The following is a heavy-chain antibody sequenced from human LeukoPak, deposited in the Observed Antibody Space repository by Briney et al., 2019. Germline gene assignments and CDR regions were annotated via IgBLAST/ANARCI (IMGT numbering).Heavy chain of an antibody. D-gene: IGHD1-14*01. CDR3: ARDTGSGYYYMDV. Sequence: SETLSLTCTVSGGSIINYYWSWIRQPPGKGLEWIGYIYYSGSTNYNPSLKSRVTISVDTSKNQFSLKLSSVTAADTAVYYCARDTGSGYYYMDVWGKGTTVTVSS. J-gene: IGHJ6*03. CDR2: IYYSGST. V-gene: IGHV4-59*01. CDR1: GGSIINYY.